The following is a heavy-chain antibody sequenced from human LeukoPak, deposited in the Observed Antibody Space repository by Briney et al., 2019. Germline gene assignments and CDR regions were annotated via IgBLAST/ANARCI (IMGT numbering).Heavy chain of an antibody. D-gene: IGHD3-22*01. CDR2: ISSSGSTT. CDR1: GFTFSAYE. Sequence: PGGSLRLSCAASGFTFSAYEMNWVRQAPGKGLEWVSYISSSGSTTYHADSVKGRFTISRDNAKNSLHLQMNSLRAEDTAVYYCARSYYDLRKVFYFDYWGQGTLVTVSS. V-gene: IGHV3-48*03. CDR3: ARSYYDLRKVFYFDY. J-gene: IGHJ4*02.